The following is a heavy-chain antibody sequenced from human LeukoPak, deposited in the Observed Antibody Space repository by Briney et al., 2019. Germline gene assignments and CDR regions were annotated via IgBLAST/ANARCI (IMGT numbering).Heavy chain of an antibody. CDR2: INSNNGGE. V-gene: IGHV1-2*06. D-gene: IGHD6-6*01. J-gene: IGHJ4*02. Sequence: ASVKVSCKASGYTFTAHFIHWVRQAPGQGLEWMGQINSNNGGEKYAPKFQGRVTVLRDTSINTVYLDLTSLTSDDTAVYYCAREPYTTSSDRHEKAFDYWGQGTPVTVSS. CDR3: AREPYTTSSDRHEKAFDY. CDR1: GYTFTAHF.